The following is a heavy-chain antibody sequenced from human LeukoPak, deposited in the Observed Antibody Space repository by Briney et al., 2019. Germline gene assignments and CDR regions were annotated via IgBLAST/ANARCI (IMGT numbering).Heavy chain of an antibody. D-gene: IGHD6-13*01. CDR3: ARLGHSSSWYRSGYFDY. J-gene: IGHJ4*02. V-gene: IGHV3-30-3*01. Sequence: PGGSLRLSCAASGFTFSSYAMHWVRQAPGKGLEWVAVISYDGSNKYYADSVKGRFTISRDNSKNTLYLQMNSLRAEDTAVYYCARLGHSSSWYRSGYFDYWGQGTLVTVSS. CDR1: GFTFSSYA. CDR2: ISYDGSNK.